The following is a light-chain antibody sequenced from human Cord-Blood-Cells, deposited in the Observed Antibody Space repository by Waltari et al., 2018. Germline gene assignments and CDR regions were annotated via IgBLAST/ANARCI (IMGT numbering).Light chain of an antibody. J-gene: IGKJ2*01. CDR2: DAS. CDR1: QSVSTY. Sequence: ECVLTQSPDTLSLSPGQRATISCRASQSVSTYLAWYQQTTGQAPRPLLYDASNSATGIPARFSGSGAGTDFTHTISCLEPEDFAVYYCQPRRNWLYTFGPGTKLEIK. V-gene: IGKV3-11*01. CDR3: QPRRNWLYT.